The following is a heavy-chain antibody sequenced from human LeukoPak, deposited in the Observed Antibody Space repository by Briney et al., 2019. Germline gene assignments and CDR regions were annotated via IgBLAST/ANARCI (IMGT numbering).Heavy chain of an antibody. CDR2: ISAYNGNT. Sequence: ASVKVSCKASGYTFTSYGISWVRQAPGQGLEWMGWISAYNGNTNYAQKLQGRVTMTTDTFTSTAYMELRSLRSDDTAVYYCARVATMIVVVNYFDYWGQGTLVTVSS. V-gene: IGHV1-18*01. CDR1: GYTFTSYG. J-gene: IGHJ4*02. CDR3: ARVATMIVVVNYFDY. D-gene: IGHD3-22*01.